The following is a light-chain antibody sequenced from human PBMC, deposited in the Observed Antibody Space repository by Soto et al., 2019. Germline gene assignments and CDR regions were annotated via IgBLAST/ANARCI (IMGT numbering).Light chain of an antibody. J-gene: IGKJ4*01. CDR2: DAS. Sequence: EIVFTQSPATLSLSPGERATLSCRASQSVSSYLAWYQQKPGQAPRLLIYDASNRATGIPARFSGSGSGTAFTLTISSLEPEDFAVYYCQQRSNWPPLTFGGGTKVDIK. CDR3: QQRSNWPPLT. CDR1: QSVSSY. V-gene: IGKV3-11*01.